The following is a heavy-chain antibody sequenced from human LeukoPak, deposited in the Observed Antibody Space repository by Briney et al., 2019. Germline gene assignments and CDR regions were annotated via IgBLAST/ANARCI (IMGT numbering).Heavy chain of an antibody. CDR3: ARDPLRRFEY. J-gene: IGHJ4*02. CDR1: GFTFSSYW. Sequence: GGSLRLSCAASGFTFSSYWMSWVRQAPGKGLEWVATIKDDGSEKYYVDSVKGRFSISRDNAKNSLYLQMDSLRVEDTAVYYCARDPLRRFEYWGQGTLVTVSS. V-gene: IGHV3-7*01. CDR2: IKDDGSEK.